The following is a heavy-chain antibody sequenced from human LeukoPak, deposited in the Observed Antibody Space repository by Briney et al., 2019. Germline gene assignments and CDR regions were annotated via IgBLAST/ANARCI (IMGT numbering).Heavy chain of an antibody. CDR1: GGTFSSYA. Sequence: ALVKVSCKASGGTFSSYAISWVRQAPGQGLEWMGRIIPIFGTANYAQKFQGRVTITTDESTSTAYMELSSLRSEDTAVYYCAREPYSSSWYVDYWGQGTLVTVSS. D-gene: IGHD6-13*01. J-gene: IGHJ4*02. V-gene: IGHV1-69*05. CDR3: AREPYSSSWYVDY. CDR2: IIPIFGTA.